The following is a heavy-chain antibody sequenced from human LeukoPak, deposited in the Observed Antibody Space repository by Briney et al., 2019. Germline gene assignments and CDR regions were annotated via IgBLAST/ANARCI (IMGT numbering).Heavy chain of an antibody. CDR2: IKEDGSEN. Sequence: GGSLSLSCAASGFPFSRYWMTWVRQAPGKGLEWVANIKEDGSENSYVESVKGRFTISRDNAKNSLYLQLNSLRAEDTAVYFCARQRYSDYWGQGTLVTVSS. CDR1: GFPFSRYW. CDR3: ARQRYSDY. D-gene: IGHD1-1*01. V-gene: IGHV3-7*01. J-gene: IGHJ4*02.